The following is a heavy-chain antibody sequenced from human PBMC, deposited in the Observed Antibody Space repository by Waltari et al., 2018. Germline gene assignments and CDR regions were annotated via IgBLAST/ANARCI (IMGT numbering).Heavy chain of an antibody. CDR3: ARGYYDFWSGYPYPDAFDI. J-gene: IGHJ3*02. D-gene: IGHD3-3*01. V-gene: IGHV4-30-2*01. Sequence: QLQLQESGSGLVKPSQTLSLTCAVSGGSISSGGYSWSWIRQPPGKGLEWIGYIYHSGRTYYNPSLKSRVTISVDRSKNQFSLKLSSVTAADTAVYYCARGYYDFWSGYPYPDAFDIWGQGTMVTVSS. CDR1: GGSISSGGYS. CDR2: IYHSGRT.